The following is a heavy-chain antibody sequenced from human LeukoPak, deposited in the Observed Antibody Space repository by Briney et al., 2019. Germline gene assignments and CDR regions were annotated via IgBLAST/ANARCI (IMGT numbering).Heavy chain of an antibody. D-gene: IGHD6-19*01. V-gene: IGHV4-61*02. Sequence: SQTLSLTCTVSGGSINSDRYSWTWIRQPAGKALEWIGRIYTSGRTDYNPSLKSRVTISIDTSKNQFSLEMSSVTAADTAVYYCTRGWSSGGVFDIWGLGTMVTVSS. J-gene: IGHJ3*02. CDR2: IYTSGRT. CDR1: GGSINSDRYS. CDR3: TRGWSSGGVFDI.